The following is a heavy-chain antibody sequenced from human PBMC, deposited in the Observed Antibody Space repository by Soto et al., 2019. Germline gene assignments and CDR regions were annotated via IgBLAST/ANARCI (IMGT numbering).Heavy chain of an antibody. J-gene: IGHJ6*02. V-gene: IGHV3-15*07. CDR1: GFSFNNAW. CDR2: IKSKSDDGAT. D-gene: IGHD1-7*01. CDR3: TTVIRNYWAYYYYGMDV. Sequence: GGSLRLSCAASGFSFNNAWMNWVRQAPGEGLEWVGRIKSKSDDGATDYAAPVKGRFTISRDPSKNTLYLQMNSLKTEDTAIYFCTTVIRNYWAYYYYGMDVWGQGTTVTVSS.